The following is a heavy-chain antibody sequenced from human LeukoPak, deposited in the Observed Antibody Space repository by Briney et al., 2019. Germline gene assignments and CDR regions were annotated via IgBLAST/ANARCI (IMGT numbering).Heavy chain of an antibody. V-gene: IGHV4-39*01. Sequence: SETLSLTCTVSGGSISSSRYYWGGIRQPPGKGLEWIASISYSGRTYYNPSLKSRVTISVDTSKNQFSLKLSSVTAADTAVYYCARYSYYDGNSHFDYWGQGTLVTVSS. CDR1: GGSISSSRYY. CDR3: ARYSYYDGNSHFDY. CDR2: ISYSGRT. J-gene: IGHJ4*02. D-gene: IGHD3-22*01.